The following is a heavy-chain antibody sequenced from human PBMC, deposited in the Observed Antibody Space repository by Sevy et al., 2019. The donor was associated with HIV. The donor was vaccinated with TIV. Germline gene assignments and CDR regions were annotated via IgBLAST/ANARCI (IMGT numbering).Heavy chain of an antibody. Sequence: GGSLRLSCAASGFTFSSFEMNWVRQTPGKGLEWVSFISSSGSLIYYADSVKGRFTISRDNAKNSLYLQMNGLRAEDTGVYYCTRDLPPSATTVAHFDYWGQGTLVTVSS. CDR3: TRDLPPSATTVAHFDY. J-gene: IGHJ4*02. D-gene: IGHD4-17*01. V-gene: IGHV3-48*03. CDR2: ISSSGSLI. CDR1: GFTFSSFE.